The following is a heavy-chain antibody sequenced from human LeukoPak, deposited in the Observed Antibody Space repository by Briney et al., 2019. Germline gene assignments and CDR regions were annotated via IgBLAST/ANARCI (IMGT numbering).Heavy chain of an antibody. V-gene: IGHV4-61*01. CDR2: ISNSGST. D-gene: IGHD3-22*01. Sequence: SETLSLTCAVSGGYVNRGTFFWTWIRKPPGKGLEWIGYISNSGSTNYHPSLKSRVTISSDTSKTQFTLKLTSVTAADTAVYYCARSPSGYRFDSWGQGSLVTVSS. CDR3: ARSPSGYRFDS. CDR1: GGYVNRGTFF. J-gene: IGHJ4*02.